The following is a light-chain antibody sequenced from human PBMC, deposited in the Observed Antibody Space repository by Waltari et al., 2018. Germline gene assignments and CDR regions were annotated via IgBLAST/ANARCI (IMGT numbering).Light chain of an antibody. J-gene: IGLJ3*02. Sequence: QSALTQPRSVSGSPGQSVTISCTGTSSAVGGYNYVSWYPPHPGTAPKLMIYDVSKRPSGVPDRFSGSKSGNTASLTTSGLQAEDEADYYCCSYAGSYTWVFGGGTKLTVL. CDR3: CSYAGSYTWV. CDR1: SSAVGGYNY. CDR2: DVS. V-gene: IGLV2-11*01.